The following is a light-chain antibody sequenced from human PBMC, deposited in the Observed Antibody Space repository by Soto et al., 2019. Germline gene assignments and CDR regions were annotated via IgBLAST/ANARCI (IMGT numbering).Light chain of an antibody. CDR2: SDD. CDR3: AAGDDNLNGPL. Sequence: QSALTQPPSLSGTPGQRVTISCSGSNSNFGRYSVNWYQHFPGTAPKILIYSDDERPSGVPDRFSGSKSGTSASLAISGLQSEDEAEYYCAAGDDNLNGPLFGGGTKLTVL. V-gene: IGLV1-44*01. CDR1: NSNFGRYS. J-gene: IGLJ3*02.